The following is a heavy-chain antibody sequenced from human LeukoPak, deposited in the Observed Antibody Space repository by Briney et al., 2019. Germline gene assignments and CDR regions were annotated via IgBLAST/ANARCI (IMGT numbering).Heavy chain of an antibody. J-gene: IGHJ6*02. CDR3: ARDKKYYGSGDRYGMDV. V-gene: IGHV1-69*04. Sequence: GASVNLSCKASGGTFSSYAISWVRQAPGQGLERVGRIIPILGIANYAQKFQGRVTITADKSTSTDYMELSSQRSEDTAVYYCARDKKYYGSGDRYGMDVWGQGTTVTVSS. CDR2: IIPILGIA. D-gene: IGHD3-10*01. CDR1: GGTFSSYA.